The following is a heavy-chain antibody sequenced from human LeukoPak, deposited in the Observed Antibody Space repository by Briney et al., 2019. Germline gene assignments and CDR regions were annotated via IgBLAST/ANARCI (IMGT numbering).Heavy chain of an antibody. V-gene: IGHV4-34*01. CDR2: INHRGDT. Sequence: KASETLSLTCAVYGGSFSSYYWSWIRQSPGKGLEWIAEINHRGDTNYNPSVKSRVTISVGTSKNQFSLKVTSLTAADTAVYYCARGPTISETGYFDYWGQGTLVTVSS. CDR3: ARGPTISETGYFDY. CDR1: GGSFSSYY. D-gene: IGHD1-1*01. J-gene: IGHJ4*03.